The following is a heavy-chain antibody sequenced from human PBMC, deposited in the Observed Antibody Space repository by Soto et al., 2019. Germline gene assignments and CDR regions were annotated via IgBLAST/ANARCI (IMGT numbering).Heavy chain of an antibody. CDR1: GGIFSTYA. D-gene: IGHD3-10*01. CDR2: IIPIFGTP. V-gene: IGHV1-69*01. J-gene: IGHJ4*02. CDR3: ARDRDDYGSGNYYNRIDF. Sequence: QVQLVQSGAEVKKPGSSVKVSCKASGGIFSTYAISWLRQAPGQGLEWMGGIIPIFGTPNYAQRFQGRVTITADESTSTASMELSGLRSEDTAVYYCARDRDDYGSGNYYNRIDFWGQGTLVTVSS.